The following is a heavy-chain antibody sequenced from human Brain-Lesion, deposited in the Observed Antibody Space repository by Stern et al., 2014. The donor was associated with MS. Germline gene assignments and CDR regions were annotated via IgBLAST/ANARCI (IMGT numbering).Heavy chain of an antibody. Sequence: QMQLVQSGAEVKKPGASVKVSCKVSGYTLTELSMHWVRQAPRKGLEWMGGFDPEDGETIYAQKFQGRVTMTEDTSTDTAYMELSSLRSEDTAVYYCATLSPGAGGSYYRHFDYWGQGTLVTVSS. V-gene: IGHV1-24*01. CDR3: ATLSPGAGGSYYRHFDY. CDR1: GYTLTELS. CDR2: FDPEDGET. J-gene: IGHJ4*02. D-gene: IGHD1-26*01.